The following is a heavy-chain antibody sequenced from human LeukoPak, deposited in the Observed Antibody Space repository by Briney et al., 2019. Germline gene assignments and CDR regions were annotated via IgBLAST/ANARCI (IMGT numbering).Heavy chain of an antibody. CDR2: IWYDGSNK. D-gene: IGHD3-10*01. J-gene: IGHJ4*02. V-gene: IGHV3-33*01. Sequence: GGSLRLSCAASGFTFSSYGMHWVRQAPGKGLEWVAVIWYDGSNKYYADSVKGRFTISRDNSKNTLYLQMNSLRAEDMAVYYCARDRVVRGVKEYFDYWGQGTLVTVSS. CDR1: GFTFSSYG. CDR3: ARDRVVRGVKEYFDY.